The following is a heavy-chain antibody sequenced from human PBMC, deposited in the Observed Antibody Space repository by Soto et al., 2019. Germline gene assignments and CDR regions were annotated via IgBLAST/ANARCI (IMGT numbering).Heavy chain of an antibody. Sequence: GGSLRLSCAASGFTLSSYAIHWVRQAPGKGLEWVTVISKGGSNLYFADSVKGRFTISRDNSKNTLYLQMNSLRSEDTAVYYCAREVEYTSAFGISSSFDYWGQGTLVTVSS. D-gene: IGHD6-19*01. CDR1: GFTLSSYA. V-gene: IGHV3-30-3*01. CDR3: AREVEYTSAFGISSSFDY. J-gene: IGHJ4*02. CDR2: ISKGGSNL.